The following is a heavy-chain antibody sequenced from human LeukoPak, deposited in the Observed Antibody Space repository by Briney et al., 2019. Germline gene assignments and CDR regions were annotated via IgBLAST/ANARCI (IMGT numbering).Heavy chain of an antibody. J-gene: IGHJ4*02. CDR2: IHSDGRSR. CDR1: GFTFSNYW. V-gene: IGHV3-74*01. Sequence: GGSLRLSCAASGFTFSNYWMHWVRQAPGKGLVWVSRIHSDGRSRNYADSVKGRFTISRDNAKNTLYLQMNSLRAEDTAVYYCASASSHRIAAGGDYWGQGTLVTVSS. CDR3: ASASSHRIAAGGDY. D-gene: IGHD6-13*01.